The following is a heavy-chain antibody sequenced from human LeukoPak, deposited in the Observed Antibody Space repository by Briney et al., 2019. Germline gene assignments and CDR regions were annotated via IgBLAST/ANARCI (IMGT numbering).Heavy chain of an antibody. V-gene: IGHV4-39*01. CDR2: IYYSGST. D-gene: IGHD3-3*01. Sequence: SETLSLTCTVSGGSISSSSYYWGWIRQPPGKGLEWIGSIYYSGSTYYNPSLKSRVTISVDTSKNQFSLKLSSVTAADTAVYYCARQIGYYDFWSGRHFDYWGQGTLVTVSS. J-gene: IGHJ4*02. CDR3: ARQIGYYDFWSGRHFDY. CDR1: GGSISSSSYY.